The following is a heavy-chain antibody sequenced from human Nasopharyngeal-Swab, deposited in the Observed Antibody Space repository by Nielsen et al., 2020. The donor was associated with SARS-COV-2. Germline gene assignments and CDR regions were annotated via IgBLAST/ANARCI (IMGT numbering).Heavy chain of an antibody. J-gene: IGHJ6*02. CDR2: IRSKAHGGTT. CDR1: GFTFGDYT. V-gene: IGHV3-49*04. Sequence: GESLKISCSSSGFTFGDYTMSWVRQAPGKGLEWVGFIRSKAHGGTTEYAASLKGRFTISRDDSRSIAYLQLNSLKIEDTAVYYCTRDHWRSYFYYYGMDVWGQRTTVTVSS. CDR3: TRDHWRSYFYYYGMDV.